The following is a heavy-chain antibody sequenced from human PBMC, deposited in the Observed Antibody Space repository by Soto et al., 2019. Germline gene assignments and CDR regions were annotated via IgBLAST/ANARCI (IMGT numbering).Heavy chain of an antibody. V-gene: IGHV4-34*01. CDR3: ARGGQRGLLR. CDR1: GGSFSGYY. Sequence: QVQLQQWGAGLLKPSETLSLTCAVYGGSFSGYYWSWIRQPPGKGLEWIGEINHSGSTNYNPSLKSRVTISVDTSKNQVSLKLSSVTAADTAVYYCARGGQRGLLRWGQGTLVTVSS. CDR2: INHSGST. J-gene: IGHJ4*02. D-gene: IGHD5-18*01.